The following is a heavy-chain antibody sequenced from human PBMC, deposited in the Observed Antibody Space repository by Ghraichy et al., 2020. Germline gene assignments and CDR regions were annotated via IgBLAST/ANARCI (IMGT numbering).Heavy chain of an antibody. CDR2: ISDAGSNE. V-gene: IGHV3-30*18. J-gene: IGHJ2*01. CDR3: AKGWDQNWYLDL. Sequence: GGSLRLSCAASGFTFHNYGMHWVRQAPGKGLEWVAVISDAGSNEYYADSVKGRFTISRDNSQNTLYLQMNSLRADDTAVYYCAKGWDQNWYLDLWGRGTLVTVSS. D-gene: IGHD6-19*01. CDR1: GFTFHNYG.